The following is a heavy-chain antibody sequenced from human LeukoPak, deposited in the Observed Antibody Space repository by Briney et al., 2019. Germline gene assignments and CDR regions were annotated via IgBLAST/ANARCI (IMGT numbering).Heavy chain of an antibody. D-gene: IGHD4-17*01. Sequence: GGSLRLSCAASGLTVSSNCMSWVRQAPGRGLEGGSFIYSGGNKYHADSVKGRFTISRDTSKNTLYLQMNSLGADDTAVYYCARPRAPVTRISFFDIGGQRTMVTVS. CDR3: ARPRAPVTRISFFDI. CDR1: GLTVSSNC. V-gene: IGHV3-53*05. J-gene: IGHJ3*02. CDR2: IYSGGNK.